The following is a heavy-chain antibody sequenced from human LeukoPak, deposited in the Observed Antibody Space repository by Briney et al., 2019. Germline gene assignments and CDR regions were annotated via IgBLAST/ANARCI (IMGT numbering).Heavy chain of an antibody. D-gene: IGHD4-17*01. CDR1: GYTFTSYG. CDR2: ISAYNGNA. CDR3: ARVTYG. J-gene: IGHJ4*02. V-gene: IGHV1-18*01. Sequence: RASVKVSCKASGYTFTSYGISWVRQAPGQGLEWMGWISAYNGNANYAQKFQGRVTMTRDTSTSTAYMELSSLRSDDTAVYYCARVTYGWGQGTLVTVSS.